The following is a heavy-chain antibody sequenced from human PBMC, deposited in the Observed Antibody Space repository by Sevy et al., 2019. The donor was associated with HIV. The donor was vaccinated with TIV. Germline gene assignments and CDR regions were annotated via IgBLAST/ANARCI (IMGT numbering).Heavy chain of an antibody. Sequence: GGSLRLSCAASGFTFSNAWMSWVRQAPGKGLEWVGRIKSKTDGGTTDYAAPVKGRFTISRDDSKNTLYLQMNSLKTEETAVYYCTTLGRYCSSTSCYNWFDPWGQGTLVTVSS. J-gene: IGHJ5*02. V-gene: IGHV3-15*01. CDR1: GFTFSNAW. D-gene: IGHD2-2*01. CDR2: IKSKTDGGTT. CDR3: TTLGRYCSSTSCYNWFDP.